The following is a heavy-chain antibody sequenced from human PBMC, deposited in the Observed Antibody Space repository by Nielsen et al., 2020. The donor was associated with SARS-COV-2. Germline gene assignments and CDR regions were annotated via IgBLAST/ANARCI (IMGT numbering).Heavy chain of an antibody. CDR3: AKEKRYYDSSGYYYYYYGMDV. V-gene: IGHV3-43*02. J-gene: IGHJ6*02. D-gene: IGHD3-22*01. CDR2: INGDGGST. CDR1: GFTFSSYA. Sequence: GESLKISCAASGFTFSSYAMSWVRQAPGKGLEWVSLINGDGGSTYYADSVKGRFTISRDNSKNSLYLQMNSLRTEDTALYYCAKEKRYYDSSGYYYYYYGMDVWGQGTTVTVSS.